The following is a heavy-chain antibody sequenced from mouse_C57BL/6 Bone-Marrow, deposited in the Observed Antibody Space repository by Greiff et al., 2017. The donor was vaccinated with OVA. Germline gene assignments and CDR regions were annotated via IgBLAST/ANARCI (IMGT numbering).Heavy chain of an antibody. CDR2: IDPETGGT. D-gene: IGHD3-3*01. J-gene: IGHJ2*01. CDR1: GYTFTDYE. CDR3: TRISGLGYYFDY. V-gene: IGHV1-15*01. Sequence: VQGVESGAELVRPGASVTLSCKASGYTFTDYEMHWVKQTPVHGLEWIGAIDPETGGTAYNQKFKGKAILTADKSSSTAYMELRSLTSEDSAVYYCTRISGLGYYFDYWGQGTTLTVSS.